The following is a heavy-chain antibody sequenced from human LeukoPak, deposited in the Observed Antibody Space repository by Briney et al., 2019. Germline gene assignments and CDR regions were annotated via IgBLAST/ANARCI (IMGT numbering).Heavy chain of an antibody. CDR1: GGSISTYY. J-gene: IGHJ1*01. V-gene: IGHV4-59*01. CDR3: ARGGAARLHFQN. D-gene: IGHD6-6*01. CDR2: IYHSGST. Sequence: SETLSLTCTVSGGSISTYYWNWIRQPPGKGLEWIGYIYHSGSTNYNPSLQSRVTISVDTSKNQFSLNLNSATAADTAVYYCARGGAARLHFQNWGQGTLVTVSS.